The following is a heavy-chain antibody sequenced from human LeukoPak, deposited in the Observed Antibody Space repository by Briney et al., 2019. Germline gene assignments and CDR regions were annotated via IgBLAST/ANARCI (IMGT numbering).Heavy chain of an antibody. J-gene: IGHJ4*02. V-gene: IGHV1-2*02. Sequence: ASVKVSCKASGYTFTGYYMHWVRQAPGQGLEWMGWINPNSGGTNYAQKFQGRVTMTRDASISTAYMELSRLRSDDTAVYYCARVGSVDKRLDYWGQGTLVTVSS. CDR3: ARVGSVDKRLDY. CDR1: GYTFTGYY. CDR2: INPNSGGT. D-gene: IGHD3/OR15-3a*01.